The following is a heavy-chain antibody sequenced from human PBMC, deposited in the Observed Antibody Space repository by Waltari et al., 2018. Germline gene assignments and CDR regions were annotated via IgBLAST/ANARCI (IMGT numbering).Heavy chain of an antibody. CDR1: GFTFSSYS. Sequence: EVQLVESGGGLVKPGGSLRLSCAASGFTFSSYSLNWVRQAPGKGLEWVSSISSSSSYIYYADSVKGRFTISRDNAKNSLYLQMNSLRAEDTAVYYCAGDPDDSSRVPWGQGTLVTVSS. CDR3: AGDPDDSSRVP. J-gene: IGHJ4*02. D-gene: IGHD3-22*01. V-gene: IGHV3-21*01. CDR2: ISSSSSYI.